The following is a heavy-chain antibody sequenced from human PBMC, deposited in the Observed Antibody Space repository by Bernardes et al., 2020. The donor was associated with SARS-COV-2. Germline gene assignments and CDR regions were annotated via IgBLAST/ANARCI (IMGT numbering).Heavy chain of an antibody. D-gene: IGHD6-13*01. J-gene: IGHJ4*02. CDR1: GFSLRSSGVG. V-gene: IGHV2-5*02. CDR2: LYWVDGK. CDR3: VQRQIAAAGRFDY. Sequence: SGATLLKPTQPLSLTCPFSGFSLRSSGVGVGWIRQPPGKALEWLALLYWVDGKYYSPSLKSRLTIAKDTSKDQVVLTLTKMDPVDTATYYCVQRQIAAAGRFDYWGQGTLVTDSS.